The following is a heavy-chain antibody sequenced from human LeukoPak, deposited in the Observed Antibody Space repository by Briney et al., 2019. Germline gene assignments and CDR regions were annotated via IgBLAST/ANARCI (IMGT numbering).Heavy chain of an antibody. D-gene: IGHD2-8*01. CDR1: GGSITSTNW. J-gene: IGHJ4*02. CDR2: VSLSGLT. Sequence: SETLSLTCGVSGGSITSTNWWSWVRQPPGQGLEWIGEVSLSGLTNYNSSLSSRVIMALDTSKNHLSLNLTSVTAADTAVYYCSRENGAFSPFGYWGQGTLVTVPS. V-gene: IGHV4-4*02. CDR3: SRENGAFSPFGY.